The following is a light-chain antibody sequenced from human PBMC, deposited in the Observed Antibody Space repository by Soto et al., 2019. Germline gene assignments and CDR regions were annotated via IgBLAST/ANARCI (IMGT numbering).Light chain of an antibody. V-gene: IGKV3-11*01. CDR2: DAS. Sequence: EVVLTQSPATLSLSPGERATLSCRASQSVKTYLAWYQQKPGRAPRLLIYDASKRAPGIPARFSGSVSGTDFTLTISSLEPEDFAVYYCPQRNHWPWTFGQGTKVDI. CDR3: PQRNHWPWT. CDR1: QSVKTY. J-gene: IGKJ1*01.